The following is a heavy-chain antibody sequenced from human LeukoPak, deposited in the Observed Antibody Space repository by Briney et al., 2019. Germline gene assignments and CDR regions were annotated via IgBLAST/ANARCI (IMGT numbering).Heavy chain of an antibody. J-gene: IGHJ4*02. Sequence: ASVKVSCKASGYTFTSYYMHWVRQAPGQGLEWMGIINPSGGSTSYAQKFQGRVTMTRDTSTSTVYMELSSLRSEDTAVYYCARANHIAAAGTYEPYYFDYRGQGTLVTVSS. V-gene: IGHV1-46*01. CDR3: ARANHIAAAGTYEPYYFDY. CDR2: INPSGGST. CDR1: GYTFTSYY. D-gene: IGHD6-13*01.